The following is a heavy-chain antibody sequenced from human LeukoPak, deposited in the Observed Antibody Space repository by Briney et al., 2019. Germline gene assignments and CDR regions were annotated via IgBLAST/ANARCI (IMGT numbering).Heavy chain of an antibody. Sequence: GRSLRLSCAASGFTLSSYAMHWVRQAPGKGLEWVAVISYDGSNKYYADSVKGRFTISRDNSKNILYLQMNSLRADDTAVYYCAKVSESNYDILTGYYTPYYFDYWGQGTLVTVSS. V-gene: IGHV3-30*04. J-gene: IGHJ4*02. D-gene: IGHD3-9*01. CDR2: ISYDGSNK. CDR1: GFTLSSYA. CDR3: AKVSESNYDILTGYYTPYYFDY.